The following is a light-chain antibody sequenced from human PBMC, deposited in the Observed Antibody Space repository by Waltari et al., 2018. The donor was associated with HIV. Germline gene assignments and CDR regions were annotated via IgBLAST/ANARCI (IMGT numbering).Light chain of an antibody. J-gene: IGLJ2*01. V-gene: IGLV2-8*01. CDR1: NSATGNFYY. Sequence: QPALTQPPSASRSPGQSVTISCTATNSATGNFYYAPWHQQHPGKPPKLIISEVYKRPSGVPNRFSGSKSGNTASLTVSGLQAEDEADYYCSSYATTNDFYVLFGGGTKLTVL. CDR3: SSYATTNDFYVL. CDR2: EVY.